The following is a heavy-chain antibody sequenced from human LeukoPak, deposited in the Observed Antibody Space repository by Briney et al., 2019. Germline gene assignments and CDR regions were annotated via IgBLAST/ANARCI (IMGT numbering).Heavy chain of an antibody. V-gene: IGHV4-39*07. D-gene: IGHD3-10*01. CDR2: IYYSGST. CDR1: GGSISSSSYY. J-gene: IGHJ4*02. Sequence: SETLSLNCTDSGGSISSSSYYWGWIRQPPGKGLEWIGSIYYSGSTYYNPSLKSRATISVDTSKNQFSLKLSSVTAADTAVYYCARDIVSDYGSGSYYNDYWGQGTLVTVSS. CDR3: ARDIVSDYGSGSYYNDY.